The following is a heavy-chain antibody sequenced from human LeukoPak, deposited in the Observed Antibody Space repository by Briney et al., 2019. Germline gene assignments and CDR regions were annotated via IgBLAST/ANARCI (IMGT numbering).Heavy chain of an antibody. D-gene: IGHD5-18*01. CDR2: IYYSGST. CDR1: GGSISSHY. CDR3: ARGGRYSYGNFDY. J-gene: IGHJ4*02. V-gene: IGHV4-59*11. Sequence: SETLSLTCTVSGGSISSHYWSWIRQPPGKGLEWIGYIYYSGSTNYNPSLKSRVTISVDTSKNQFSLKPSSVTAADTAVYYCARGGRYSYGNFDYWGQGTLVTVSS.